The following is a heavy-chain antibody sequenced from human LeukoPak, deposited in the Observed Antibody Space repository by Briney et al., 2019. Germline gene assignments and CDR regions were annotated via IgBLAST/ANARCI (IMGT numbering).Heavy chain of an antibody. Sequence: GGSLRLSCAASGITFGNNWMHWVRQGPGKGLVWISRINSDGGGAIYADSVKGRFTISRDNAKNSLYLQMNSLRAEDTAVYYCAREDSSSTFDYWGQGTLVTVSS. CDR3: AREDSSSTFDY. V-gene: IGHV3-74*01. CDR2: INSDGGGA. D-gene: IGHD6-6*01. CDR1: GITFGNNW. J-gene: IGHJ4*02.